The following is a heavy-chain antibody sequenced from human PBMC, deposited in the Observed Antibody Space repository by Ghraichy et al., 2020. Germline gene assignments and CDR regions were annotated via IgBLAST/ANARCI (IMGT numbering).Heavy chain of an antibody. V-gene: IGHV2-5*02. Sequence: SGPTLVKPTQTLTLTCTYSGFSLSSSGVGVGWIRQAPGKALEWLALIYWDDDKRYSPSLKSRLTITMDTSKNQVVLTMTNMDPVDTATFYCAHRLEHYYDSRGYYGWFDIWGRGTRVTVS. D-gene: IGHD3-22*01. CDR1: GFSLSSSGVG. CDR3: AHRLEHYYDSRGYYGWFDI. J-gene: IGHJ5*02. CDR2: IYWDDDK.